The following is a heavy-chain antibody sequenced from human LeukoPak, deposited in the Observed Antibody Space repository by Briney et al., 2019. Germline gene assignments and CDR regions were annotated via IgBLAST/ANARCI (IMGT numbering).Heavy chain of an antibody. J-gene: IGHJ4*02. Sequence: GRSLRLSCAVSGFTFSSYWMNWVRQAPGKGLVWVSRINSDGSSTTYADSVKGRFTISRDNANNTLYLQMNSLRVEDTAVYYCARPYGGDSQVDYWGQGTLVTVSS. D-gene: IGHD4-23*01. CDR1: GFTFSSYW. V-gene: IGHV3-74*01. CDR2: INSDGSST. CDR3: ARPYGGDSQVDY.